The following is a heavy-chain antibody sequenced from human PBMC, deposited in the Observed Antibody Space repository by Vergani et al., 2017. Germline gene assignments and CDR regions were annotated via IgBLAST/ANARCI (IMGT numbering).Heavy chain of an antibody. Sequence: QVQLVQSGAEVKKPGASVKVSCKASGYTFTGYYMHWVRQAPGQGLEWMGWINPNSGGTNYAQKFQGRVTMTRDTSISTAYMELSRLRSDDTAVYYCARWGAPAAEYYYYMDVWGKGTTVTVSS. CDR3: ARWGAPAAEYYYYMDV. J-gene: IGHJ6*03. V-gene: IGHV1-2*02. CDR1: GYTFTGYY. CDR2: INPNSGGT. D-gene: IGHD2-2*01.